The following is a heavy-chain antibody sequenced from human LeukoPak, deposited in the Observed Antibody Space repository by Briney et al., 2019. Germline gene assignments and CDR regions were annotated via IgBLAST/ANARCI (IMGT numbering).Heavy chain of an antibody. J-gene: IGHJ4*02. D-gene: IGHD3-9*01. CDR3: ARDADILTAYSFDY. V-gene: IGHV3-21*01. CDR1: GFTFSSYS. CDR2: IGSSSPYI. Sequence: TGGSPRLSCAASGFTFSSYSMNWVRQAPGKGLEWVSSIGSSSPYIYYADSLKGRFIISRDNSKNSLFLQMNSLRAEDTAVYYCARDADILTAYSFDYWGQGTLVTVSS.